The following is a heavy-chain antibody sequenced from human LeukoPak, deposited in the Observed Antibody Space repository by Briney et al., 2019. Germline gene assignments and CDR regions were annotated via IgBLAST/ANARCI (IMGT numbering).Heavy chain of an antibody. CDR2: ISSSGSTI. CDR3: ASAKRADSGAYYYYYMDV. D-gene: IGHD1-14*01. CDR1: GFTFSSYE. Sequence: GGSLRLSCAASGFTFSSYEMNWVRQAPGKGLEWVSYISSSGSTIYYADSVKGRFTISRDNAKNSLYLQMNSLRAEDTAVYYCASAKRADSGAYYYYYMDVWGKGTTVTVSS. J-gene: IGHJ6*03. V-gene: IGHV3-48*03.